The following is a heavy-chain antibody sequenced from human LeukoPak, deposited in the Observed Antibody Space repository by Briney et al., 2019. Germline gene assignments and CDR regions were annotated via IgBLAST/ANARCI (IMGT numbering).Heavy chain of an antibody. CDR1: GFTFSSYS. J-gene: IGHJ4*02. CDR3: ARDATTVVTHGDY. CDR2: ISSSSSYI. Sequence: PGGSLRLSCAASGFTFSSYSMNWVRQAPGKGLECVSSISSSSSYIYYADSVKGRFTISRDNAKNSLYLQMNSLRAEDTAVYYCARDATTVVTHGDYWGQGTLVTVSS. V-gene: IGHV3-21*01. D-gene: IGHD4-23*01.